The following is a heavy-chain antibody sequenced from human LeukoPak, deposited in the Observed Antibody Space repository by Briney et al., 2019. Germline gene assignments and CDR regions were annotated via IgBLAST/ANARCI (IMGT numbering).Heavy chain of an antibody. D-gene: IGHD4-17*01. CDR2: ISSSSSYI. Sequence: GGSLRLSCAASGFTFRSYTMNWVRQAPGKGLEWVSSISSSSSYIYYADSVKGRFTISRDNANNSLYLQMDSLRAEDTAVYYCARSLSTTVATAFNIWGQGTMVTVSS. V-gene: IGHV3-21*01. J-gene: IGHJ3*02. CDR3: ARSLSTTVATAFNI. CDR1: GFTFRSYT.